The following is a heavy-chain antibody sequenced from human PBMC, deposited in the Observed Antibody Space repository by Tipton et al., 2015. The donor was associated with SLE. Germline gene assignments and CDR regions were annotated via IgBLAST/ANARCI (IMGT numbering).Heavy chain of an antibody. D-gene: IGHD2-21*01. CDR3: AKYIVVVRYFDY. Sequence: TLSLTCSVSGGAVIHNYWSWIRQPPGKGLEWIGYIHSSGTTKYNSSLRSRVTISVDTSKNQFSLRLSSVTAADTAVYYCAKYIVVVRYFDYWGQGTLVTVSS. V-gene: IGHV4-4*09. CDR2: IHSSGTT. J-gene: IGHJ4*02. CDR1: GGAVIHNY.